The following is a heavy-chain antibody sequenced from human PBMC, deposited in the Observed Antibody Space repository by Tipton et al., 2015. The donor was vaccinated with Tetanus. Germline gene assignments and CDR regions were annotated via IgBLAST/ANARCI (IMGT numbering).Heavy chain of an antibody. V-gene: IGHV4-61*01. D-gene: IGHD5-12*01. CDR3: ARANNDYPKKGPFDY. Sequence: TLSLTCTVSGSSISRSSHYWTWIRQPPGKEPEWVGYVYHSGATNYHPPPKSRLAISADTSKNQFSLNLRSVITADTAVYYCARANNDYPKKGPFDYWGQGTLVTVSS. J-gene: IGHJ4*02. CDR2: VYHSGAT. CDR1: GSSISRSSHY.